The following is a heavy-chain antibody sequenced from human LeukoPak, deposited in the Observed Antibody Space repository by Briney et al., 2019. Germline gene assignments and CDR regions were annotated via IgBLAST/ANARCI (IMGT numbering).Heavy chain of an antibody. J-gene: IGHJ6*04. CDR1: GFTVRNNH. V-gene: IGHV3-53*01. CDR3: ARGLETYYDNLTGYTGV. CDR2: IYSDDGST. D-gene: IGHD3-9*01. Sequence: GGSLRLSCVASGFTVRNNHMSWVRQAPGKGLEWVSNIYSDDGSTYYADSVKGRFTISRDISKNTLYLQMNNLRAEDTAVYYCARGLETYYDNLTGYTGVWGKGTTVTISS.